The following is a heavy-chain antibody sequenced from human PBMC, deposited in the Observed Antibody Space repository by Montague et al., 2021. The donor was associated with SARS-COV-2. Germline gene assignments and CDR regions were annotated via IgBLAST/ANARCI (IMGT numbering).Heavy chain of an antibody. J-gene: IGHJ6*02. CDR2: IYYSGST. V-gene: IGHV4-59*01. Sequence: SETLSLTCTVSGGSISGYYWSWIRQPPGKGPEWLGYIYYSGSTNYNPSLKSRVTISVDTTKNQFSLKLSSVTAADTAMYYCARAQRAVAVTYYYYGMDVWGQGATVTVSS. CDR3: ARAQRAVAVTYYYYGMDV. CDR1: GGSISGYY. D-gene: IGHD6-19*01.